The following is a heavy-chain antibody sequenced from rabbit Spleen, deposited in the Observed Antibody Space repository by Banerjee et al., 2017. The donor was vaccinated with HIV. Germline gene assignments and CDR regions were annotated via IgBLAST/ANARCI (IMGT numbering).Heavy chain of an antibody. Sequence: QSLEESGGDLVKPGGSLKLSCKASGFDFSTYSMSWVRQAPGKGLEWIGYIVPIFGVTYYANWVNGRFTISSHNAQNTLYLQLNSLTAADTATYFCVREAGYGGYGDGNLWGPGTLVTVS. D-gene: IGHD6-1*01. CDR3: VREAGYGGYGDGNL. V-gene: IGHV1S7*01. CDR2: IVPIFGVT. CDR1: GFDFSTYS. J-gene: IGHJ4*01.